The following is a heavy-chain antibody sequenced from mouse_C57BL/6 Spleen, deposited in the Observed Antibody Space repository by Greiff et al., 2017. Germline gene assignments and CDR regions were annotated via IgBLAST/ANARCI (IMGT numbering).Heavy chain of an antibody. CDR3: ARWDGTVDY. V-gene: IGHV1-80*01. D-gene: IGHD4-1*01. Sequence: VQLQQSGAELVKPGASVKISCTASGYAFSSYWVNWVKQRPGKGLEWIGQIYPGDGDTNYNGKFKGKATLTADKSSSTAYMQLSSLTSEDSAVYFCARWDGTVDYWGQGTTLTVSS. CDR2: IYPGDGDT. J-gene: IGHJ2*01. CDR1: GYAFSSYW.